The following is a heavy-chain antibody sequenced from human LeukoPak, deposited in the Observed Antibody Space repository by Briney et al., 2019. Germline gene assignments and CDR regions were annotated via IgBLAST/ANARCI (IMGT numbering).Heavy chain of an antibody. Sequence: GGSLRPSCAASGFTFTFYWMSWVRQAPGKGLEWVANIKQDGSDKYYVGSVKGRFTISRDNSKNSLYLQMNSLRAEDTAFYFCARHSNKYDFDSSGHYRSFDCWGQGTLVSVSS. CDR2: IKQDGSDK. V-gene: IGHV3-7*01. D-gene: IGHD3-22*01. CDR3: ARHSNKYDFDSSGHYRSFDC. CDR1: GFTFTFYW. J-gene: IGHJ4*02.